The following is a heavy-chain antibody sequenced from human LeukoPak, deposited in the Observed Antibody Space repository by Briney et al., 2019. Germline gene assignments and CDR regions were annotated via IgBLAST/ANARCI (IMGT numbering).Heavy chain of an antibody. CDR1: GFTLSSYE. CDR2: INSDGSRT. Sequence: HSGGSLRLSCAASGFTLSSYEMHWVRHAPGKGLVWVSRINSDGSRTGHADSVKGRFTISRDNAKNTLYPQMNSLRAEDTAIYYCARELPREVTLDYWGQGTLVTVSS. J-gene: IGHJ4*02. CDR3: ARELPREVTLDY. V-gene: IGHV3-74*01. D-gene: IGHD2-21*02.